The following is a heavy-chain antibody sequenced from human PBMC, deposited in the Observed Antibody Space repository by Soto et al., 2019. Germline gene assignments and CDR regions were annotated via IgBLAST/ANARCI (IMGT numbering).Heavy chain of an antibody. CDR2: INHSGST. CDR1: GGFFSGYY. V-gene: IGHV4-34*01. J-gene: IGHJ4*02. D-gene: IGHD4-17*01. CDR3: ARVTQRGGYHTVKRGSWRY. Sequence: PSETLSLTCAVYGGFFSGYYWSWIRQPPGKGLEWIGEINHSGSTNYNPSLKSRVTISVDTSKNQFSLKLSSVTAADTAVYYCARVTQRGGYHTVKRGSWRYWGQGTLVTVSS.